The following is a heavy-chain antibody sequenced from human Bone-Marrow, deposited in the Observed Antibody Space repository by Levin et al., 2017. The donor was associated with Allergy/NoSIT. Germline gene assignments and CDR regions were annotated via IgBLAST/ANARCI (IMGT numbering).Heavy chain of an antibody. CDR3: ARPSDYADYLFEL. V-gene: IGHV5-51*01. CDR2: IYPGDSDT. J-gene: IGHJ4*02. Sequence: ASVKVSCKASGYPFTAYWIGWVRQMPGQGLEWMGIIYPGDSDTQYSPSFQGQVTISVDRSLNTAYLQWNNLKASDTAMYYCARPSDYADYLFELWGQGTLVTVSS. D-gene: IGHD4-17*01. CDR1: GYPFTAYW.